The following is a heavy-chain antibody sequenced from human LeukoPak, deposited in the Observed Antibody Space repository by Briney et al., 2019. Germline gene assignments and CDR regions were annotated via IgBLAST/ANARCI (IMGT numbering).Heavy chain of an antibody. Sequence: GGSLRLSCAASGFTFSRYGMSWVRQPPGKGLEWVSAMSGSGTRTYYADSMKGRFTISRDNAKNSLYLQMNSLRAEDTAVYYCARRTVWFGGAIDYWGQGTLVTVSS. J-gene: IGHJ4*02. V-gene: IGHV3-23*01. D-gene: IGHD3-10*01. CDR3: ARRTVWFGGAIDY. CDR1: GFTFSRYG. CDR2: MSGSGTRT.